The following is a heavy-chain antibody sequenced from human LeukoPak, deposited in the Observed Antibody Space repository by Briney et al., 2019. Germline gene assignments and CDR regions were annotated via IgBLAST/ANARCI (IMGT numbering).Heavy chain of an antibody. CDR3: ARADRRWELLMIGRSREYFQH. D-gene: IGHD1-26*01. Sequence: GASVKVSCKASGGTFSSYAISWVRQAPGQGLEWMGRIIPILGIANYAQKFQSRVTITADKSTSTAYMELSSLRSEDTAVYYCARADRRWELLMIGRSREYFQHWGQGTLVTVSS. CDR2: IIPILGIA. V-gene: IGHV1-69*04. CDR1: GGTFSSYA. J-gene: IGHJ1*01.